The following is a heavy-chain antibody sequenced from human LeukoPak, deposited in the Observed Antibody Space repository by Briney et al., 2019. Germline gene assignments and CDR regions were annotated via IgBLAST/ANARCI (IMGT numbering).Heavy chain of an antibody. D-gene: IGHD6-13*01. CDR1: GFTFSDYY. J-gene: IGHJ4*02. Sequence: PGGTLTLSCAASGFTFSDYYMSWIRQPQGTGLERVSYISSSGSTIYYADSVKGRLTRSRDNTKNSLYLQMNSLSAGDTAVYYCARGSSSWYEYFDYWGQGTLVTVSS. CDR3: ARGSSSWYEYFDY. V-gene: IGHV3-11*01. CDR2: ISSSGSTI.